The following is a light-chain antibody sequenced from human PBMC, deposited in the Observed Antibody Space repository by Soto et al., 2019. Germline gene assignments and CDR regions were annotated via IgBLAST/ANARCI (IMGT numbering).Light chain of an antibody. V-gene: IGLV1-40*01. CDR3: QSYDTSLSGVV. CDR1: SSNIGAGYD. J-gene: IGLJ2*01. CDR2: GNF. Sequence: QSVVKQPPSVSGAPGQRVTISCTGSSSNIGAGYDVHWYQQLPGTAPTLLIYGNFDRPSGVPDRFSGSKSGTSASLAITGLQAEDEADYYCQSYDTSLSGVVFGGGTKLTVL.